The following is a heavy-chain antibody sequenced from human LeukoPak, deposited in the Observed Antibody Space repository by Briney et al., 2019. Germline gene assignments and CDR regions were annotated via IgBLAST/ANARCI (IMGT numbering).Heavy chain of an antibody. CDR3: AKGSCSSTSCYYYYMDV. CDR2: ISGSGGST. J-gene: IGHJ6*03. D-gene: IGHD2-2*01. V-gene: IGHV3-23*01. CDR1: GFTFSSYA. Sequence: PGGSLRLSCAASGFTFSSYAMSWVRQAPGKGLEWVSAISGSGGSTYYADSVKGRFTISRDNSKNTLYLQMNSLRAEGTAVYYCAKGSCSSTSCYYYYMDVWGKGTTVTVSS.